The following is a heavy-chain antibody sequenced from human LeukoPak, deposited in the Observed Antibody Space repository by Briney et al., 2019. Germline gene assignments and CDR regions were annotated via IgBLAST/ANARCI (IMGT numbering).Heavy chain of an antibody. Sequence: ASVKVSRKASGYTFTGYYMHWVRQAPGQGLEWMGWINPNSGGTNYAQKFQGRVTMTRDTSISTAYMELSRLRSDDTAVYYCAREAGDIVVVPAAMAYWGQGTLVTVSS. J-gene: IGHJ4*02. D-gene: IGHD2-2*01. CDR1: GYTFTGYY. CDR2: INPNSGGT. CDR3: AREAGDIVVVPAAMAY. V-gene: IGHV1-2*02.